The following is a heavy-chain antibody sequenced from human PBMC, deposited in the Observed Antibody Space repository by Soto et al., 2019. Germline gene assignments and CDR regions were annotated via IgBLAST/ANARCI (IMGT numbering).Heavy chain of an antibody. D-gene: IGHD5-12*01. V-gene: IGHV5-51*01. Sequence: PGESLKISCNASGYDFARTWIGWVRQLPGKGLDWLGIIYPGDSETRYSPPFRGQVTFSVDMPISTAYLQWSSLKTSDIAIYYCARLVGAYDSYFDHWGQGTRVTVSS. CDR3: ARLVGAYDSYFDH. CDR1: GYDFARTW. CDR2: IYPGDSET. J-gene: IGHJ4*02.